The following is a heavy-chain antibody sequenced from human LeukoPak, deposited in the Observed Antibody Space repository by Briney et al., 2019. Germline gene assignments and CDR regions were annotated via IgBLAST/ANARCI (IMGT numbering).Heavy chain of an antibody. Sequence: PSETLSLTCAVYGGSFSGYYWSWIRQPPGKGLEWIGEINHSGSTNYNPSLKSRVTISVDKSKNQFSLKLSSVTAADTAVYYCARETRCTSCHYDAFDIWGQGTMVTVSS. J-gene: IGHJ3*02. CDR2: INHSGST. D-gene: IGHD2-2*01. CDR1: GGSFSGYY. V-gene: IGHV4-34*01. CDR3: ARETRCTSCHYDAFDI.